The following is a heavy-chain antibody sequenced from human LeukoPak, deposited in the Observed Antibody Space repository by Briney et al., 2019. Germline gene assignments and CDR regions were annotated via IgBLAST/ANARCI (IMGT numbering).Heavy chain of an antibody. CDR2: INAGNGNT. CDR1: GYAFTNYA. V-gene: IGHV1-3*01. Sequence: ASVKVSCKASGYAFTNYAIHWVRQAPGQRLEWMGWINAGNGNTKYSQKFQGRVTLTRDTSANTAYMELSSLRSEDTAVYYCARGRGNSGYDWPYFDFWGQGTLVTVSS. J-gene: IGHJ4*02. CDR3: ARGRGNSGYDWPYFDF. D-gene: IGHD5-12*01.